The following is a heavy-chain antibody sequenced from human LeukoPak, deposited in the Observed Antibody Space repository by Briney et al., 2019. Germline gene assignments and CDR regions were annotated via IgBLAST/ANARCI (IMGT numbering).Heavy chain of an antibody. CDR1: GFTFSSYW. CDR3: ARDRGSSCLDV. CDR2: INSVGSST. D-gene: IGHD6-13*01. V-gene: IGHV3-74*01. J-gene: IGHJ6*04. Sequence: GGSLRLSCAASGFTFSSYWMHWVRQAPGKGLVWVSRINSVGSSTSYADSVKGQFTISRDNAKNTLYLQMNSLRAEDTAVYYCARDRGSSCLDVWGKGTTVTVSS.